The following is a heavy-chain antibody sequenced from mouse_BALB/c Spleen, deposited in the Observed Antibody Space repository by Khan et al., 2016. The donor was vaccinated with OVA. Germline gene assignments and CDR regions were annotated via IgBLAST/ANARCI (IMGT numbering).Heavy chain of an antibody. J-gene: IGHJ4*01. Sequence: VQLVESGPGLVAPSQSLSITCTVSGFSLSRYNIHWVRQPPGKGLEWLGMIWGGGGTDYNSTLKSRLSIRKDHSKSQVLLKMNSLQTDDTAMYFCARAYYRYDGYYAMDYWGQGTSVTVSS. V-gene: IGHV2-6-4*01. D-gene: IGHD2-14*01. CDR3: ARAYYRYDGYYAMDY. CDR2: IWGGGGT. CDR1: GFSLSRYN.